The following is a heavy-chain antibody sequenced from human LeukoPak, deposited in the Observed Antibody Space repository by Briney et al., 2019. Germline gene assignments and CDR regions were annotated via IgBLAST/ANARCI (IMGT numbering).Heavy chain of an antibody. V-gene: IGHV3-33*01. CDR2: IWYDGSNK. J-gene: IGHJ4*02. D-gene: IGHD3-22*01. CDR3: ARDPNYYDSSGCDY. Sequence: GRSLRLSCAASGFTFSSYGMHWVRQAPGKGLEWVAVIWYDGSNKYYADSVKGRFTISRDSSKNTLYLQMNSLRAEDTAVYYCARDPNYYDSSGCDYWGQETLVTVSS. CDR1: GFTFSSYG.